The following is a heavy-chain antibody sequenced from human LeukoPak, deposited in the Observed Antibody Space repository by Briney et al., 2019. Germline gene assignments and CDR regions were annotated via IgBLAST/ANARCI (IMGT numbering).Heavy chain of an antibody. CDR3: ARGGDWRFDS. CDR2: ILYSGTT. D-gene: IGHD2-21*02. Sequence: SETLSLTCTVSGGSISNYYWNWIRQPPGKGLEWIGHILYSGTTHHNPSLTSRVTISVDTSKNQFSLKLSSVTAADTAVYYCARGGDWRFDSWGQGTLVTVSS. J-gene: IGHJ4*02. CDR1: GGSISNYY. V-gene: IGHV4-59*08.